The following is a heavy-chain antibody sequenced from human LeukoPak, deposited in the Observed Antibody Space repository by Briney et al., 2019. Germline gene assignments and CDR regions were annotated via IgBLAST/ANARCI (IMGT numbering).Heavy chain of an antibody. CDR1: GFTFSSYR. CDR3: AKDIVVVTAPLGYYGMDV. D-gene: IGHD2-21*02. J-gene: IGHJ6*02. CDR2: ISYDGSNK. Sequence: PGGSLRLSCAASGFTFSSYRMHWVRQAPGKGLEWVAVISYDGSNKYYADSVKGRFTISRDNSKNTLYLQMNSLRAEDTAVYYCAKDIVVVTAPLGYYGMDVWGQGTTVTVSS. V-gene: IGHV3-30*18.